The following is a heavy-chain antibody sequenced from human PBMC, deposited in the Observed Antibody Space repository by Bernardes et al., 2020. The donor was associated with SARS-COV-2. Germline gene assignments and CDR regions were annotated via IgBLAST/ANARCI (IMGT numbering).Heavy chain of an antibody. V-gene: IGHV3-30-3*01. CDR2: ISHDGGKT. CDR3: ARDLIVGAPEVGMDV. CDR1: GYSFSAFA. J-gene: IGHJ6*02. Sequence: GGSLRLSCAASGYSFSAFAAHWVRQAPGKGLEWVAVISHDGGKTYYADSVKGRFTISRDNSKSTVYLQMNSLRVEDTAVYYCARDLIVGAPEVGMDVWGQGTTVTVSS. D-gene: IGHD1-26*01.